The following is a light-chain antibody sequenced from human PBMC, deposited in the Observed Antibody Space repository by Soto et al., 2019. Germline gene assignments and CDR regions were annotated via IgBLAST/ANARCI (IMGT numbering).Light chain of an antibody. Sequence: QSALTQPASVSGSPGQSITISCTGTSSDVGGNRYVSWYQQYPGKVPKLLINKVTNRPSGVSYRFSGSKSGNTASLTISALLAEDEADYFCASSTSDSLYVFGTGTKVTVL. CDR1: SSDVGGNRY. J-gene: IGLJ1*01. CDR2: KVT. CDR3: ASSTSDSLYV. V-gene: IGLV2-14*01.